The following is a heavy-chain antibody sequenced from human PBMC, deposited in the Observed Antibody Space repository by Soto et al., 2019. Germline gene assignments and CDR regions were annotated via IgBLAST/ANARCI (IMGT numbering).Heavy chain of an antibody. V-gene: IGHV1-3*01. D-gene: IGHD6-19*01. CDR2: INAGNGNT. CDR1: GYTFTSYA. CDR3: ARGMYSSGRHNWFDP. Sequence: ASVKVSCKASGYTFTSYAMHWVRQAPGQRLEWMGWINAGNGNTKYSQKFQGRVTITRDTSASTAYMELSSLRSEDTAVYYCARGMYSSGRHNWFDPWGQGTLVTVSS. J-gene: IGHJ5*02.